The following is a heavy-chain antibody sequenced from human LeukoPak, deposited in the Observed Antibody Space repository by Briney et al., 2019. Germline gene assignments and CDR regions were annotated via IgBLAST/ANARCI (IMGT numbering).Heavy chain of an antibody. D-gene: IGHD3-10*01. J-gene: IGHJ6*04. V-gene: IGHV3-48*03. CDR2: ISSSGSTI. CDR1: GFTFSSYE. CDR3: ARAMVRGVIIHCYYYGMDV. Sequence: GGSLRLSCAASGFTFSSYEMNWVRQAPGKGLEWVSYISSSGSTIYYADSVKGRFTISRDNAKNSLYLQMNSLRAEDTAVYYCARAMVRGVIIHCYYYGMDVWGKGTTVTVSS.